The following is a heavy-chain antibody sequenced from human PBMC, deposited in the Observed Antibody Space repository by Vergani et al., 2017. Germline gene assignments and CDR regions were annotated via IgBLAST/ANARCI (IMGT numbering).Heavy chain of an antibody. CDR2: IYYSGST. J-gene: IGHJ6*02. CDR1: GGSFSGYY. Sequence: QVQLQQWGAGLLKPSETLSLTCAVYGGSFSGYYWSWIRQPPGKGLEWIGSIYYSGSTYYNPSLKSRVTISVDTSKNQFSLKLSSVTAADTAVYYCAREAVKEDYYYYGMDVWGQGTTVTVSS. D-gene: IGHD2-15*01. CDR3: AREAVKEDYYYYGMDV. V-gene: IGHV4-34*01.